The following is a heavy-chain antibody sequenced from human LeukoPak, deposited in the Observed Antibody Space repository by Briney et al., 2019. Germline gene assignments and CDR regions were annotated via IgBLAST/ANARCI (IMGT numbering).Heavy chain of an antibody. V-gene: IGHV3-43*02. Sequence: RGSLRLSCVASGLNFDDSAMHWVRQAPGKGLEWVSLISADGGSTFSADSVKGRFSISRDNSKNSLYLQMNSLGSEDTAMYYCAKESGKFDYWGQGTLVAVSS. CDR3: AKESGKFDY. CDR2: ISADGGST. CDR1: GLNFDDSA. J-gene: IGHJ4*02.